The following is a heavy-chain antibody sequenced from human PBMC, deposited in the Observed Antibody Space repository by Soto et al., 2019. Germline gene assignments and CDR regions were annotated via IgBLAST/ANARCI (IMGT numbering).Heavy chain of an antibody. CDR3: ASGGPLYGYYYYDMDV. CDR1: GFTFSSYD. D-gene: IGHD2-2*02. J-gene: IGHJ6*02. Sequence: EVQLVESGGGLVQPGGSLRLSCAASGFTFSSYDMHWVRQATGKGLEWVSAIGTAGDPYYPGSVKGRFTISRENAKNSLYLQMNSLRAGDTAVYYCASGGPLYGYYYYDMDVWGQGTTVTVSS. CDR2: IGTAGDP. V-gene: IGHV3-13*05.